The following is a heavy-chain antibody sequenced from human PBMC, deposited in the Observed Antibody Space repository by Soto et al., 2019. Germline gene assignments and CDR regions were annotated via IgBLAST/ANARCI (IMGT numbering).Heavy chain of an antibody. Sequence: PAESPKISCNGSGYSFSTYWIGWVRQVPGKGLEWMGIISPGDSDTKYSQSFQGQVTISADKSISTAYLQWNSLKASDTAMYYCARHATYYDILTGYYFDYWGQGTLVTISS. V-gene: IGHV5-51*01. CDR3: ARHATYYDILTGYYFDY. J-gene: IGHJ4*02. CDR1: GYSFSTYW. D-gene: IGHD3-9*01. CDR2: ISPGDSDT.